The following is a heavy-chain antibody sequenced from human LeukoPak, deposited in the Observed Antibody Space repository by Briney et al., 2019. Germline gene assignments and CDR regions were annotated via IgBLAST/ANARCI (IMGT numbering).Heavy chain of an antibody. CDR1: GGSISSGGYY. J-gene: IGHJ4*02. V-gene: IGHV4-31*03. CDR3: AREVSSGWYPTAGGYFDY. D-gene: IGHD6-19*01. Sequence: SQTLSLTCTVSGGSISSGGYYWSWIRQPPGKGLEWIGYIYYSGSTYYNPSLQSRVTISVDTSKNQFSLKLSSVTAADTAVYYCAREVSSGWYPTAGGYFDYWGQGTLVTVSS. CDR2: IYYSGST.